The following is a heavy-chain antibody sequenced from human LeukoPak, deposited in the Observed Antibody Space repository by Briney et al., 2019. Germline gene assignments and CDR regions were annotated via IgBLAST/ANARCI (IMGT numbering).Heavy chain of an antibody. CDR1: GGSFSGYY. CDR3: ARGVLYSSSSGIDY. Sequence: SETLSLTCAVYGGSFSGYYWSWIRQPPGKGLEWIGEINHSGSTNYNPSLKSRVTISVDTSKNQFSLKLSSVTAADTAMYYCARGVLYSSSSGIDYWGQGTLVTVSS. D-gene: IGHD6-6*01. V-gene: IGHV4-34*01. J-gene: IGHJ4*02. CDR2: INHSGST.